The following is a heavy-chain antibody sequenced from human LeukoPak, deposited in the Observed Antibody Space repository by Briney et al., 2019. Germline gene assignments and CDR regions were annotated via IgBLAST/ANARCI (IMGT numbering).Heavy chain of an antibody. CDR3: ARLWSGGSGSRRVDFDY. J-gene: IGHJ4*02. Sequence: TSETLSLTCAVSGYSISSGYYWGWIRQPPVKGLESIGSMYHSGSTYYNPSLKSRVTISVDTSNNQFSLKLSSVTAADTAVYYCARLWSGGSGSRRVDFDYWGQGTLVTVSS. V-gene: IGHV4-38-2*01. CDR1: GYSISSGYY. D-gene: IGHD1-26*01. CDR2: MYHSGST.